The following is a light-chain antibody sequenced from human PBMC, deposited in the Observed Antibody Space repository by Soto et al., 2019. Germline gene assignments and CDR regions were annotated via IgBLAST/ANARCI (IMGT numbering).Light chain of an antibody. CDR2: GAS. CDR1: QSVGSN. CDR3: QQYNNWPTVT. J-gene: IGKJ5*01. Sequence: EIVMTQSPATLSVSPGEGATLSCRASQSVGSNLAWYQQKAGQAPRLLIYGASTRATGIPARFSGIGSGTEFTLTISSLQSEDFALYYCQQYNNWPTVTFGQGTRLEIK. V-gene: IGKV3-15*01.